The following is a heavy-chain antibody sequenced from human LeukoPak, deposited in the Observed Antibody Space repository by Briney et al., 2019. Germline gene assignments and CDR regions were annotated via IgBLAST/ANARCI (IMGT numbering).Heavy chain of an antibody. J-gene: IGHJ5*02. Sequence: SVKVSCKASGGTFSSYAISWVRQAPGQGLEWMGGIIPIFGTANFAQKFQGRVTLTAEESTSTAYMELSSLRSEDAAVYYCARDSRYNWNDGWFDPWGQGTLVTVSS. CDR2: IIPIFGTA. CDR1: GGTFSSYA. V-gene: IGHV1-69*13. CDR3: ARDSRYNWNDGWFDP. D-gene: IGHD1-1*01.